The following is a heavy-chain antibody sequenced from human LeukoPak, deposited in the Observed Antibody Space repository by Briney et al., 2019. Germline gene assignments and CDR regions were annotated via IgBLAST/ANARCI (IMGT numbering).Heavy chain of an antibody. D-gene: IGHD2-2*01. CDR2: IYFSGST. CDR3: ARLGCSSTSCPPSYNWFDP. CDR1: GGSISSYY. Sequence: SETLSLTCTVSGGSISSYYWSWIRQPPGKGLEWIGYIYFSGSTNYNPSLKSRVTISVDTSKNQFSLKLSSVTAADTAVYYCARLGCSSTSCPPSYNWFDPWGQGTLVTVSS. J-gene: IGHJ5*02. V-gene: IGHV4-59*01.